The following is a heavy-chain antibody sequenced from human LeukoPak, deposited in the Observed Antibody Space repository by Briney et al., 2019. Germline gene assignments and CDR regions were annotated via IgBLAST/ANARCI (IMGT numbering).Heavy chain of an antibody. CDR1: GFTFSSYA. J-gene: IGHJ4*02. CDR2: ISGSGGST. V-gene: IGHV3-23*01. D-gene: IGHD3-22*01. Sequence: HPGGSLRLSCAASGFTFSSYAMSWVRQAPGKGLEWVSAISGSGGSTYYADSVKGRFTISRDNSKNTLYLQMNSLRAEDTAVYYCAEASGGKYYDSSGSDVLRPPIDYWGQGTLVTVSS. CDR3: AEASGGKYYDSSGSDVLRPPIDY.